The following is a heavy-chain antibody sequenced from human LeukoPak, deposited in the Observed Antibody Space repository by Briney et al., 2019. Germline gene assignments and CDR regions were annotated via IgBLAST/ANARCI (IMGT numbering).Heavy chain of an antibody. D-gene: IGHD2-15*01. Sequence: PGGSLRLSCAASGFTFSSYGLNWVRQAPGKGLEWVSLISSSSITIYYADSVKGRFTISRDNAEKSLYLQMNSLRAGDTAVYYCARDRGGSYSAIDYWGQGTLVTVSS. V-gene: IGHV3-48*04. J-gene: IGHJ4*02. CDR3: ARDRGGSYSAIDY. CDR2: ISSSSITI. CDR1: GFTFSSYG.